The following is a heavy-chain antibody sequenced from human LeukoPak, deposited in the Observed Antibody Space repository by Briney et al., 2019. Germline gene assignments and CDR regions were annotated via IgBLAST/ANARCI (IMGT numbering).Heavy chain of an antibody. CDR2: IYYSGST. Sequence: PSETLSLTGTVSGGAISSYYWSWIRQPPGKGLEWIGYIYYSGSTNYNPSLKSRVTISVDTSKNQFSLKLSSVTAADTAVYYCARVRGGGYAYYGMDVWGQGTTVTVPS. V-gene: IGHV4-59*01. CDR3: ARVRGGGYAYYGMDV. D-gene: IGHD5-12*01. CDR1: GGAISSYY. J-gene: IGHJ6*02.